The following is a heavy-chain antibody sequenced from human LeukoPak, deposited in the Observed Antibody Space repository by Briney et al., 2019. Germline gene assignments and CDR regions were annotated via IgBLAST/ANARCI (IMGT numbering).Heavy chain of an antibody. CDR2: IYYSGST. V-gene: IGHV4-59*12. D-gene: IGHD3-3*01. J-gene: IGHJ4*02. CDR1: GGSISSYY. CDR3: AREAAFPGLRFLLYYFDY. Sequence: PSETLSLTCTVSGGSISSYYWSWIRQPPGKGLEWIGYIYYSGSTNYNPSLKSRVTISVDTSKNQFSLKLSSVTAADTAVYYCAREAAFPGLRFLLYYFDYWGQGTLVTVSS.